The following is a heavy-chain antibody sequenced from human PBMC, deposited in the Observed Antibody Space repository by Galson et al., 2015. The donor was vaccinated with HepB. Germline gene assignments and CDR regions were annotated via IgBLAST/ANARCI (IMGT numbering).Heavy chain of an antibody. CDR1: GFTFSSYW. V-gene: IGHV3-74*01. Sequence: SLRLSCAASGFTFSSYWMHWVRQAPGKGLVWVSRINSDGSSTSYADSVKGRFTISRDNAKNTLYLQMNSLRAEDTAVYYCARGPPSGWLFPDDAFDIWGQGTMVTVSS. D-gene: IGHD3-22*01. J-gene: IGHJ3*02. CDR3: ARGPPSGWLFPDDAFDI. CDR2: INSDGSST.